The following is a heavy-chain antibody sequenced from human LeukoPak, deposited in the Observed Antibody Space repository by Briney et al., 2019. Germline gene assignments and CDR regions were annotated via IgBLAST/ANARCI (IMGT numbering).Heavy chain of an antibody. V-gene: IGHV4-61*02. CDR2: IYTSGST. J-gene: IGHJ4*02. CDR1: GGSISSGSYY. D-gene: IGHD3-22*01. Sequence: SETLSLTCTVSGGSISSGSYYWSWIRQPAGKGLEWIGRIYTSGSTNYNPSLKSRVTISVDTSKNQFSLKLSSVTAADTAVYYCARSGHYYDSSGYYSYYFDYWGQGTPVTVSS. CDR3: ARSGHYYDSSGYYSYYFDY.